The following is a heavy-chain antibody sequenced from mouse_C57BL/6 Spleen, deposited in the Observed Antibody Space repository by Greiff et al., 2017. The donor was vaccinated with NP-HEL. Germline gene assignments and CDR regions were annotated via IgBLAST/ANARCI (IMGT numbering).Heavy chain of an antibody. CDR1: GFTFTDYE. V-gene: IGHV1-15*01. J-gene: IGHJ3*01. CDR3: TKWRSTMITPWFAD. D-gene: IGHD2-4*01. CDR2: IDPETGGT. Sequence: QVQLQQSGAELVRPGASVTLSCKASGFTFTDYEMHWVKQTPVHGLEWIGAIDPETGGTAYNQKFKGKAILTADKSSSTAYMELRSLTSEDSAVYYCTKWRSTMITPWFADWGQGTLVTVSA.